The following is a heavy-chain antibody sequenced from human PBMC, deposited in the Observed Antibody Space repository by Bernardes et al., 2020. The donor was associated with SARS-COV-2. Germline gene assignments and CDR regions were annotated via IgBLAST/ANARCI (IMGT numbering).Heavy chain of an antibody. CDR2: IKQDGSEK. Sequence: GGSLRLSCAASGFTFSHYWMTWVRQAPGKGLEWVANIKQDGSEKYCVDSVKGRFTFSRDNAKNSLFLQMNSLRGEDTAVYYCARARFYASGTYSPIDLWGQGTLVTVSS. V-gene: IGHV3-7*01. CDR3: ARARFYASGTYSPIDL. CDR1: GFTFSHYW. J-gene: IGHJ5*02. D-gene: IGHD3-10*01.